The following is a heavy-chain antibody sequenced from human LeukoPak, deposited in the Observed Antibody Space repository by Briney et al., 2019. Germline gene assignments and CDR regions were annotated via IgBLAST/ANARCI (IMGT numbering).Heavy chain of an antibody. CDR3: ARGAKRSRYSSSWYWVRRFDY. CDR1: GYTFTSYY. CDR2: INPSGGST. D-gene: IGHD6-13*01. V-gene: IGHV1-46*01. J-gene: IGHJ4*02. Sequence: ASVKVSCKASGYTFTSYYMHWVRQAPGQGLEWMGIINPSGGSTSYAQKFQGRVTMTRDTSTSTVYMELSSLRSEDTVVYYCARGAKRSRYSSSWYWVRRFDYWGQGTLVTVSS.